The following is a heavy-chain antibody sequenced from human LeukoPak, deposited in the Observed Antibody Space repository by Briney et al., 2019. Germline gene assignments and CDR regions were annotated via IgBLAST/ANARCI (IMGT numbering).Heavy chain of an antibody. Sequence: GGSLRLSCAASGFTFSSYWMSWVRQAPGKGLEWVANIKQDGSEKYYVDSVKGRFTISRDNAKNSLYLQMNSLRAEDTAVYYCARERNYYDSSGYYLDYWGQGTLVTVSS. CDR3: ARERNYYDSSGYYLDY. V-gene: IGHV3-7*01. J-gene: IGHJ4*02. D-gene: IGHD3-22*01. CDR1: GFTFSSYW. CDR2: IKQDGSEK.